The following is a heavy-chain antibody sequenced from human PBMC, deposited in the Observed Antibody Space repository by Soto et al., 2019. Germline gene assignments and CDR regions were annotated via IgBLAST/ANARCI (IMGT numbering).Heavy chain of an antibody. J-gene: IGHJ4*02. CDR2: IFSNDEK. CDR1: GFSLSNARMG. CDR3: ERRNVEMLIDY. Sequence: QVTLKESGPVLVRPTETLTLTCTVSGFSLSNARMGVSWIRQPPGKALEWLAHIFSNDEKSYSTCLKSRLTISKDTSKTQVVLTMNNMDPVDTATYYCERRNVEMLIDYWGQGTLVTVSS. D-gene: IGHD2-8*01. V-gene: IGHV2-26*01.